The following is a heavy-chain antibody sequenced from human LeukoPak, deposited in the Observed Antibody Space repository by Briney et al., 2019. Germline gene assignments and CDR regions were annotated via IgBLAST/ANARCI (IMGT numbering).Heavy chain of an antibody. CDR3: ARRYRYSVDY. Sequence: SETLSLTCAVYGGSFSGYYWSWIRQPPGKGLEWIGEINHSGSTNYNPSLKSRVTISVDTSKNQFSLKLSSVTAADTAVYYCARRYRYSVDYWGQGTLVTVSS. CDR2: INHSGST. D-gene: IGHD3-9*01. J-gene: IGHJ4*02. CDR1: GGSFSGYY. V-gene: IGHV4-34*01.